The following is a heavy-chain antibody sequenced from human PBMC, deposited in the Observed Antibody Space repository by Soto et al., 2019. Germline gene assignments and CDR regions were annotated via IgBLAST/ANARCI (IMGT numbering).Heavy chain of an antibody. Sequence: VQLVESGGGVVQPGMSLRLSCAASGFVYNTYAMHWVRLSPGKGLEWVALIWNDGSKKYYVDSVKGRFTISRDNSQKTLNLQMDSLRAEDTAVYFCVRGIPFQYSNNWLHWYFDLWGRGTQVTVSS. CDR2: IWNDGSKK. CDR3: VRGIPFQYSNNWLHWYFDL. J-gene: IGHJ2*01. D-gene: IGHD1-1*01. V-gene: IGHV3-33*01. CDR1: GFVYNTYA.